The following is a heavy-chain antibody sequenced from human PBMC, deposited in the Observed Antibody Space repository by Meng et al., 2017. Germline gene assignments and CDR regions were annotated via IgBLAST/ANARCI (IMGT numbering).Heavy chain of an antibody. CDR3: AKFTEYDWFDP. CDR1: GGSISGGSYY. CDR2: IYTSGST. Sequence: QGKRQESGPGLVKPSQALSLTCTVSGGSISGGSYYWSWIRQPAGKGLEWIGRIYTSGSTNYNPSLKSRVTISVDTSKNQFSLKLSSVTAADTAVYYCAKFTEYDWFDPWGQGTLVTVSS. V-gene: IGHV4-61*02. J-gene: IGHJ5*02. D-gene: IGHD2-2*01.